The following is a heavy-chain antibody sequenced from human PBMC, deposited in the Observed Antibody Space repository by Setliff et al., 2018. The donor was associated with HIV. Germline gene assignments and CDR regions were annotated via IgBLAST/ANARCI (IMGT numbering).Heavy chain of an antibody. J-gene: IGHJ4*02. V-gene: IGHV4-34*01. Sequence: TLSLTCAVYGGSFSGYYWSWIRQPPGKGLEWIGDINPSGITHYNPSLKSRVTMSADTSKNQFSLKLSSVTAADTAVYYCASTGYSSGWSFDYWGQGTLVTVSS. CDR2: INPSGIT. CDR1: GGSFSGYY. CDR3: ASTGYSSGWSFDY. D-gene: IGHD6-19*01.